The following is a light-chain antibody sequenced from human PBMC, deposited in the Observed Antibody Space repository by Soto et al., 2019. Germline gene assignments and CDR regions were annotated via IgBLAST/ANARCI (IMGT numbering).Light chain of an antibody. CDR1: SGRSSYA. V-gene: IGLV4-69*01. Sequence: QLVLTQSPSASASLGASVKLTCTLSSGRSSYAIAWHQQQPEKGPRYLMKLNSDGSHSKGDGIPDRFSDSSSGAERYLTISSLQSEDEADYYCQTWGTGIQGVFGGGTKLTVL. J-gene: IGLJ3*02. CDR2: LNSDGSH. CDR3: QTWGTGIQGV.